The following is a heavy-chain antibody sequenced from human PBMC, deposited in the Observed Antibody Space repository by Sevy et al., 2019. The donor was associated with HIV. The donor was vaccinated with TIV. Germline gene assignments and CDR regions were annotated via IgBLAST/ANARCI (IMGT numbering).Heavy chain of an antibody. CDR1: GCSFTSYW. J-gene: IGHJ5*02. D-gene: IGHD3-22*01. V-gene: IGHV5-51*01. Sequence: GESLKIPCKGSGCSFTSYWIGWVRQIPGKGLEWMGIIYPGDSDTRYSPSFQGQVTISADKSFRTAYLQWSSLKASDTAKYYCARQGDYYDSSGHGDWFDPWGQGTLVTVSS. CDR2: IYPGDSDT. CDR3: ARQGDYYDSSGHGDWFDP.